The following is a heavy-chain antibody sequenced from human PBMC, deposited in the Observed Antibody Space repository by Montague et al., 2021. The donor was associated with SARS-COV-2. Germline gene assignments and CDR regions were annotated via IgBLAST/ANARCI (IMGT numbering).Heavy chain of an antibody. V-gene: IGHV4-39*01. J-gene: IGHJ4*02. CDR1: GGSISSSIDY. CDR3: GRLRGLSWGADGTGQSDY. CDR2: VYESGRT. Sequence: SETLSLTCTVSGGSISSSIDYWGWLRQPPGLGLEWIGSVYESGRTYSTPSLKIRVTISVDTSQNRFSLKLRSVTAADTAVYYCGRLRGLSWGADGTGQSDYWGQGTLVTVSS. D-gene: IGHD1-1*01.